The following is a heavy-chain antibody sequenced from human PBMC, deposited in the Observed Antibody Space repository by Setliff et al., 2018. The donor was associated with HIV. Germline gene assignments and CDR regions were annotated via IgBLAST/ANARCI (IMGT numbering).Heavy chain of an antibody. CDR3: ARDGTRLLAAMDV. CDR1: GFTLSTYS. CDR2: ITTDSSYI. J-gene: IGHJ6*03. V-gene: IGHV3-21*01. Sequence: GGSLRLSCVASGFTLSTYSMNWVCQAPGKGLEWVSSITTDSSYIFDADSVKGRFTISRDNAQNSLYLQMNNLRVEDTAVYYCARDGTRLLAAMDVWGKGTTVTVSS.